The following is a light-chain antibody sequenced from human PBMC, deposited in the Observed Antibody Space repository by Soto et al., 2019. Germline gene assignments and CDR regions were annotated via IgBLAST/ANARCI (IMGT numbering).Light chain of an antibody. CDR3: QQYVTSPLT. CDR1: QGVNNNF. Sequence: EIVLTQSPGTLSLSPGERATLSCRASQGVNNNFLAWYQQKPGQAPRLLIYDASSRATGIPDRFSGSGSGTDFTLTISRLEPEDFAVYSCQQYVTSPLTFGGGTKVEIK. J-gene: IGKJ4*01. CDR2: DAS. V-gene: IGKV3-20*01.